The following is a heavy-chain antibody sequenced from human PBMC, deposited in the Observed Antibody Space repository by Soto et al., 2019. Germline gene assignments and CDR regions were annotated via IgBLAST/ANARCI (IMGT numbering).Heavy chain of an antibody. CDR1: GYTFTSYD. D-gene: IGHD1-26*01. CDR3: ARVSRGEGATTIDY. V-gene: IGHV1-8*01. J-gene: IGHJ4*02. Sequence: QVQLVQSGAEVRKPGASVKVSCKASGYTFTSYDINWVRQATGQGLEWMGWMNPNSGNTGYAQKFQGRVTMTRNTSISTAYMELSSLRSEDTAVYYCARVSRGEGATTIDYWGQGTLVTVSS. CDR2: MNPNSGNT.